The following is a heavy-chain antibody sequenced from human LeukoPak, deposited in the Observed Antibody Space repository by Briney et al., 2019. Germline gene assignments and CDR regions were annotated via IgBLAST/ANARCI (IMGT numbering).Heavy chain of an antibody. CDR3: ATTFPYCGDGTCKL. V-gene: IGHV3-7*01. J-gene: IGHJ4*02. D-gene: IGHD2-15*01. CDR2: INQGGNTV. Sequence: GESLRLSCAASGLRFTSYWMSWVRQAPGKGLEWVANINQGGNTVNYVDSVKGRVSISRDHANNALFLQMNSLRFEDTAIYYCATTFPYCGDGTCKLGGQGAQVTVSS. CDR1: GLRFTSYW.